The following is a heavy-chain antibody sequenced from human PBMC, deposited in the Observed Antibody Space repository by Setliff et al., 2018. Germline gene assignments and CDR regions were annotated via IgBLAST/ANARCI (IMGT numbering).Heavy chain of an antibody. CDR3: ARDSRVTVNHNFWSGQLDN. V-gene: IGHV4-34*01. CDR2: INHSGIT. J-gene: IGHJ4*02. CDR1: GGSLSGYF. Sequence: SETLSLTCAVYGGSLSGYFWTWIRQPPGKGLEWIGEINHSGITNYNPSLKSRVSISLDTSKSQFSLRLSSLTAADTAVYFCARDSRVTVNHNFWSGQLDNWGQGALVTVSS. D-gene: IGHD3-3*01.